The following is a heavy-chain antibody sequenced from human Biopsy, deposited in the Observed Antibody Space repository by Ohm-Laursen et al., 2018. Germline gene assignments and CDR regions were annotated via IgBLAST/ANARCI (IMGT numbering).Heavy chain of an antibody. V-gene: IGHV4-61*01. Sequence: TLSLTCTVSGASVTSGSYFWSWIRQPLGKGLEWIGYVSYSGNTKYNPSLKSRVIISADTSKNQFSLKLSSVTAADTAMYYCAAYYYDSSGYFYAFHYWGQGTLVTVSS. CDR2: VSYSGNT. J-gene: IGHJ4*02. D-gene: IGHD3-22*01. CDR1: GASVTSGSYF. CDR3: AAYYYDSSGYFYAFHY.